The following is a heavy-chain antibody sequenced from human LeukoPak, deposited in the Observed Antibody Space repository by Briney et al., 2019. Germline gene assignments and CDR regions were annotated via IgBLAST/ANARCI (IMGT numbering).Heavy chain of an antibody. J-gene: IGHJ6*02. D-gene: IGHD1-26*01. CDR2: IIPIFGTA. V-gene: IGHV1-69*13. Sequence: SVKVSCKASGYTFTSYGIGWVRQAPGQGLEWMGGIIPIFGTANYAQKLQGRVTITADESTSTAYMELSSLRSEDTAVYYCARPSESKVNSGTKGYYYYYGMDVWGQGTTVTVSS. CDR1: GYTFTSYG. CDR3: ARPSESKVNSGTKGYYYYYGMDV.